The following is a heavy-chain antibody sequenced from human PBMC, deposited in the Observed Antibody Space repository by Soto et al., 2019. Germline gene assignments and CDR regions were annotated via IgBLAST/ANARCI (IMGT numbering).Heavy chain of an antibody. V-gene: IGHV4-59*08. CDR2: IYYSGST. J-gene: IGHJ4*02. CDR3: ASSGYDTYYFDY. Sequence: SETLSLTCTVSGGSISSYYWSWIRQPPGKGLEWIGYIYYSGSTNYNPSLKSRVTISADTSKNQFSLKLSSVTAADTAVYYCASSGYDTYYFDYWGQGTLVTVSS. D-gene: IGHD5-12*01. CDR1: GGSISSYY.